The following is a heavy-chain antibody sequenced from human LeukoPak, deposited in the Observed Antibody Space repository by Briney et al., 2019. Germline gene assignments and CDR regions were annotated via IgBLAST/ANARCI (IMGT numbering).Heavy chain of an antibody. Sequence: SVKVSCKASGGTFSSYAISWVRQAPGQGLEWMGGIIPIFGTANYAQKFQGRVTITADESTSTAYMELSSLKSEDTAVYYCASPPLKGSSWTGAFDIWGQGTMVTVSS. CDR3: ASPPLKGSSWTGAFDI. CDR1: GGTFSSYA. D-gene: IGHD6-13*01. J-gene: IGHJ3*02. V-gene: IGHV1-69*13. CDR2: IIPIFGTA.